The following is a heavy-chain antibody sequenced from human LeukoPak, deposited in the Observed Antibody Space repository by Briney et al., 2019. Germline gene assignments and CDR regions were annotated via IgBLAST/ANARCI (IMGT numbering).Heavy chain of an antibody. V-gene: IGHV4-59*08. D-gene: IGHD5-24*01. Sequence: SETLSLTCTVSGGSISSYYWSWIRQPPGKGLEWIGYFYYSGSTNYNPSLKSRVTISVDTSKNQFSLKLSSVTAADTAVYYCARHFRMATIPIGFDYWGKGTLVTVSS. CDR2: FYYSGST. CDR1: GGSISSYY. CDR3: ARHFRMATIPIGFDY. J-gene: IGHJ4*02.